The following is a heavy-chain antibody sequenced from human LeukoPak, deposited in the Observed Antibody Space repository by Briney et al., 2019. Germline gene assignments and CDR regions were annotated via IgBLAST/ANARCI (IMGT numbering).Heavy chain of an antibody. CDR3: TTGGNVLVAGTRAFDI. Sequence: GGSLRLSCAASGFTVSSNYMSWVRQAPGKGLEWVSVIYSGGSTYYADSVKGRFTISRDNSKNTLYLQMNSLRAEDTAVCYCTTGGNVLVAGTRAFDIWGQGTVVTVSS. V-gene: IGHV3-53*01. CDR1: GFTVSSNY. D-gene: IGHD6-19*01. J-gene: IGHJ3*02. CDR2: IYSGGST.